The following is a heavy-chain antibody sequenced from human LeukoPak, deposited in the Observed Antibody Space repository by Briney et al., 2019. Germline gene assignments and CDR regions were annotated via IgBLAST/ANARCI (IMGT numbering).Heavy chain of an antibody. Sequence: GGSLRLSCAASGFTFSDHFLDWVRHAPGKGLEWVGRTRNKANSYITEYAASVKGRFTISRDDSKNSLYLQMSSLKTDDTAMYYCASIRGTFGYWGQGTLVTVSS. V-gene: IGHV3-72*01. CDR1: GFTFSDHF. J-gene: IGHJ4*02. CDR3: ASIRGTFGY. CDR2: TRNKANSYIT. D-gene: IGHD1-26*01.